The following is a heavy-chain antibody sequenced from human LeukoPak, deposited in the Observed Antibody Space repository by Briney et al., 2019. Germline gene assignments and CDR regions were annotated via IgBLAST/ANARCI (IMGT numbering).Heavy chain of an antibody. V-gene: IGHV3-21*01. D-gene: IGHD4-17*01. J-gene: IGHJ4*02. Sequence: PGGSLRLSCAASGLTFSTYSMNWVRQAPGKGLEWVSSISSSSSNIYYADSLRGRFTISRDNAKNSLYLQMNSLRAEDTAVYYCARDLRYEGYGDQPYYFDYWGQGTLVTVSS. CDR2: ISSSSSNI. CDR1: GLTFSTYS. CDR3: ARDLRYEGYGDQPYYFDY.